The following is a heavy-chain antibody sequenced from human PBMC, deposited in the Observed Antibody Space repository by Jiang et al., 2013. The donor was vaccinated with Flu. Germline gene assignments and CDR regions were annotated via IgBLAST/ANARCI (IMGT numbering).Heavy chain of an antibody. D-gene: IGHD3-22*01. CDR2: IFYSGST. J-gene: IGHJ1*01. V-gene: IGHV4-39*01. Sequence: QTLSLTCTVSGGSISSSGYYWGWIRQPPGKGLEWIGSIFYSGSTYYHPSLKSRVTISVDRSKNQFFLRLSSVTAADSAVFYXGGSDYGIEY. CDR3: GGSDYGIEY. CDR1: GGSISSSGYY.